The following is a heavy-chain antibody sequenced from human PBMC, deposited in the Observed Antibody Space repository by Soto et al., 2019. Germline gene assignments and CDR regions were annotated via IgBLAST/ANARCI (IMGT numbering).Heavy chain of an antibody. CDR1: GFTFSSYA. J-gene: IGHJ5*02. V-gene: IGHV3-23*01. D-gene: IGHD5-18*01. CDR2: ISGSGGST. Sequence: GGSLRLSCAVSGFTFSSYAMSWVRQAPGKGLEWVSAISGSGGSTYYADSVKGRFTISRDNSKNTLYLQMNSLRAEDTAVYYCAKDLSGNSYGYGWFDPWGQGTLVTVSS. CDR3: AKDLSGNSYGYGWFDP.